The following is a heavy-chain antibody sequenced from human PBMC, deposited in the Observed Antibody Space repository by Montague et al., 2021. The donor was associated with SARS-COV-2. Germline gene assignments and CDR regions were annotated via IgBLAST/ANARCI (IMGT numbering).Heavy chain of an antibody. Sequence: SETLSLTCIVPGGSISSSNYYWGWIRQPPGKGLEWIGSIYYSGSTYYNPSLKSRVTISVDTSKNQFSLKLSSVTAADTAVYYCASPTYYYDSSGSDAFDIWGQGTMVTVSS. V-gene: IGHV4-39*01. D-gene: IGHD3-22*01. CDR3: ASPTYYYDSSGSDAFDI. J-gene: IGHJ3*02. CDR1: GGSISSSNYY. CDR2: IYYSGST.